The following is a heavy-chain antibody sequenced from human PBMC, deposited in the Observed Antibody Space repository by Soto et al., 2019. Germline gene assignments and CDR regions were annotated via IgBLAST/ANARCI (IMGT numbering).Heavy chain of an antibody. D-gene: IGHD6-19*01. Sequence: VQLVESGGGVVQPGRSLRLSCAASGFTFSDYAMHWVRQAPGKGLEWVAVVSHDGRNTHYADSVKGRFTISRDSSKNTGSVEMTSLRAEDTAVYYCATGGRQWLVTSDFNYWGQGALVTVSS. J-gene: IGHJ4*02. CDR1: GFTFSDYA. CDR2: VSHDGRNT. V-gene: IGHV3-30*03. CDR3: ATGGRQWLVTSDFNY.